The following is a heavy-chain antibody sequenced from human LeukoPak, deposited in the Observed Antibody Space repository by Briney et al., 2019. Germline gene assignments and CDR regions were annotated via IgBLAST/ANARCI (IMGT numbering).Heavy chain of an antibody. D-gene: IGHD3-3*01. CDR2: IYPSGST. CDR1: GGTIGSDSYY. CDR3: ARAQDYDFWSDYFPLTGFDP. V-gene: IGHV4-61*02. Sequence: SETLSLTCTVSGGTIGSDSYYWSWIRQPAGKGLEWIERIYPSGSTNYKPSLKSRVTLSIDTSKNQFSLKLSSVTAADTAVYYCARAQDYDFWSDYFPLTGFDPWGQGTLVTVSS. J-gene: IGHJ5*02.